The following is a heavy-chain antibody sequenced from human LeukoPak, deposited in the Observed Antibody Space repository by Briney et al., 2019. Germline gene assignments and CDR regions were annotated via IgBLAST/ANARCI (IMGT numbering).Heavy chain of an antibody. CDR1: GGTFSSYA. J-gene: IGHJ3*02. CDR3: ARDKPPWVNAFDI. Sequence: SVKVSCKASGGTFSSYAISWVRQASGQGLEWMGGIIPIFGTANYAQKFQGRVTITTDESTSTAYMELSSLRSEDTAVYYCARDKPPWVNAFDIWGQGTMVTVSS. D-gene: IGHD1-14*01. V-gene: IGHV1-69*05. CDR2: IIPIFGTA.